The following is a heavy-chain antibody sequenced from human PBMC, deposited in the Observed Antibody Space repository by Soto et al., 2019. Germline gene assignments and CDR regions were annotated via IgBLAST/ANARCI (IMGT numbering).Heavy chain of an antibody. Sequence: QIQLVQSGAEVKKPGSSVKVSCKAAGGTFSSYIFTWMRQAPGQVLEWMGGIISLFGTTKYAVNFQGRVTLTADESTSTAYMEVTGLRSEDTAVYYCATGGISMSTGALNDMDVWGQGTTVIVS. V-gene: IGHV1-69*12. CDR2: IISLFGTT. J-gene: IGHJ6*02. CDR3: ATGGISMSTGALNDMDV. D-gene: IGHD1-26*01. CDR1: GGTFSSYI.